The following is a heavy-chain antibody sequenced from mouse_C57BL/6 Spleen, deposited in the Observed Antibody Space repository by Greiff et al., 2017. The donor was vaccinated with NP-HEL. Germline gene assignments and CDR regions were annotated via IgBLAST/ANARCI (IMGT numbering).Heavy chain of an antibody. CDR1: GFTFSDYY. CDR2: INYDGSST. Sequence: EVKLVESEGGLVQPGSSMKLSCTASGFTFSDYYMAWVRQVPEKGLEWVANINYDGSSTYYLDSLKSRFIISRDNAKNILYLQMSSLKSEDTATYYCARERGELGRTSYWYFDVWGTGTTVTVSS. D-gene: IGHD4-1*01. V-gene: IGHV5-16*01. J-gene: IGHJ1*03. CDR3: ARERGELGRTSYWYFDV.